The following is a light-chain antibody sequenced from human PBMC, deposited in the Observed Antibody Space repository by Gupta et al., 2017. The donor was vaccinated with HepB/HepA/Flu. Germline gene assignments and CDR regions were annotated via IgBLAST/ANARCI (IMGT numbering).Light chain of an antibody. CDR3: QQCNSYPIT. V-gene: IGKV1-9*01. J-gene: IGKJ5*01. CDR2: TAS. Sequence: DIQLTQSPSFLSASVGDRVTITCRASQDINSYLIWYQQKPGKAPNLLIYTASTLQGGVPSRFSGSGSGTEFTLTISSLQPEDFATYYCQQCNSYPITFGQGTXLDIK. CDR1: QDINSY.